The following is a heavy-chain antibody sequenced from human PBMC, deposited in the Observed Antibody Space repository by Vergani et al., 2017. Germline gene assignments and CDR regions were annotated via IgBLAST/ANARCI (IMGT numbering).Heavy chain of an antibody. Sequence: QVQLVESGGGVVQPGRSLRLSCAASGFTFSSYGMHWVRQAPGKGLEWVAVIWYDGSNKYYADSVKGRFTISRDNAKNSLYLQMNSLRAEDTAVYYCARDDGASTVTTEGLDYWGQGTLVTVSS. CDR3: ARDDGASTVTTEGLDY. D-gene: IGHD4-17*01. CDR2: IWYDGSNK. CDR1: GFTFSSYG. V-gene: IGHV3-33*08. J-gene: IGHJ4*02.